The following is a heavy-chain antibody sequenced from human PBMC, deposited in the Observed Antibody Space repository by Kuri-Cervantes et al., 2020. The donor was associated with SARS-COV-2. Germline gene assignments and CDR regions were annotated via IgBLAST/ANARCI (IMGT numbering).Heavy chain of an antibody. CDR1: GYTFTSYD. Sequence: ASVKVSCKASGYTFTSYDINWVRQATGQGLEWMGWMNPNSGNTGYAQKFQGRVTMTRDTSTNTAYMILSSLRSQDTAVYYCAREYDQKCSSYGYWGQGTLVTVSS. J-gene: IGHJ4*02. D-gene: IGHD6-6*01. CDR2: MNPNSGNT. CDR3: AREYDQKCSSYGY. V-gene: IGHV1-8*02.